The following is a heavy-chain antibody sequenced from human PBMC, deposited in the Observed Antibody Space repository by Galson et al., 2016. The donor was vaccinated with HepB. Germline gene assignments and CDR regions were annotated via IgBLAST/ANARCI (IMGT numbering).Heavy chain of an antibody. Sequence: ATLSLTCPVSGASISGSEYYWGWIRQPPGRGLEWIGSIYYTENTYYNPSLKSRVTISVVTSKNQFSLRLNSVTAADTGVYYCATGIVVAGKYYYYYMDVWGKGTTVTVSS. CDR2: IYYTENT. CDR1: GASISGSEYY. J-gene: IGHJ6*03. D-gene: IGHD6-19*01. V-gene: IGHV4-39*01. CDR3: ATGIVVAGKYYYYYMDV.